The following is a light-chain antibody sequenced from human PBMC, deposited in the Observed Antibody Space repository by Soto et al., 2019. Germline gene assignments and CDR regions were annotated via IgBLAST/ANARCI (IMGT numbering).Light chain of an antibody. J-gene: IGKJ1*01. CDR2: GAS. V-gene: IGKV3-15*01. Sequence: IVMTQSPATLSVSPGERATLSCRASQSIDRKLAWYQQRPGQAPRLLIYGASTRATGIPARFSGSGSGTEFTLTTSGLQSEDFGVFCCQQYHSWRTFGQGTNVEIK. CDR3: QQYHSWRT. CDR1: QSIDRK.